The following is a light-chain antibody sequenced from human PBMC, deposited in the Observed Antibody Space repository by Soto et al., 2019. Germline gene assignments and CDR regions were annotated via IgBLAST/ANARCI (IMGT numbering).Light chain of an antibody. CDR1: SSDGGGFNY. Sequence: SLLALPGPVSGSPGQSIAFTCTGSSSDGGGFNYVSWYQQYSGKAPKLLIYVFSRRPSGVSDRCSGSKSGSTPSLTISGLQAEDEADYYSDSYTTRTPYVFGAGTKVTVL. J-gene: IGLJ1*01. CDR2: VFS. V-gene: IGLV2-14*03. CDR3: DSYTTRTPYV.